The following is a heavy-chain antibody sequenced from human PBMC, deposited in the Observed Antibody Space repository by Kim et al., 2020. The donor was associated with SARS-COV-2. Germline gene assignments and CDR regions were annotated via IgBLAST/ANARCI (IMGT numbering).Heavy chain of an antibody. CDR3: ARGNPLTRGFDL. D-gene: IGHD3-10*01. J-gene: IGHJ2*01. V-gene: IGHV7-4-1*02. Sequence: TKAQGFTGRFVFSLDASVSTAYLQISSLKAEDTAVYYCARGNPLTRGFDLWGRGTLVTVSS.